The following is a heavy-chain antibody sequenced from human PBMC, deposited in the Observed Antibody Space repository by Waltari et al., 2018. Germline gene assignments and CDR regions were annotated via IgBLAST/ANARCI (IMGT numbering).Heavy chain of an antibody. CDR2: INHSGST. Sequence: QVQLQQWGAGLLKPSATLSLTCAVYGGSLSGYYWRWIRQPPGKGLEWIGEINHSGSTIYNPSLKSRVTISVDTSKNQFSLKLSSVTAADTAVYYCARAIGFWSGFPNYYYCYYMDVWDKGTTVTVSS. J-gene: IGHJ6*03. V-gene: IGHV4-34*01. CDR1: GGSLSGYY. D-gene: IGHD3-3*01. CDR3: ARAIGFWSGFPNYYYCYYMDV.